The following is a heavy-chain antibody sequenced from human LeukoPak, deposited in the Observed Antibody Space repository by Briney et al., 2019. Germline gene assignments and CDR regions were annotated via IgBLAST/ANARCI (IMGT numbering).Heavy chain of an antibody. CDR3: ARSKAPTGFWYFDY. Sequence: PSQTLSLTCTVSGGSISSGDYYWSWIRQPPGKGLEWIGSIYYSGSTYYNPSLKSRVTISVDTSKNQFSLKLSSVTAADTAVYYCARSKAPTGFWYFDYWGQGTLVTVSS. J-gene: IGHJ4*02. CDR1: GGSISSGDYY. V-gene: IGHV4-39*07. CDR2: IYYSGST. D-gene: IGHD3-3*01.